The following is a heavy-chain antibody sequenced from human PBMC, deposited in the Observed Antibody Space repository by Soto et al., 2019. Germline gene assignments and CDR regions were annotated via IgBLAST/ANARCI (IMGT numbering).Heavy chain of an antibody. CDR3: ARVSSSGWFKGFDP. V-gene: IGHV4-4*07. CDR2: IFSSGST. J-gene: IGHJ5*02. Sequence: SETLSLTCTVSGGSITDYSWVWIRQPAGKGLEWIGRIFSSGSTNYNPSLKSRVTISVDTSKNQFSLKLSSVTAADTAVYYCARVSSSGWFKGFDPWGQGTLVTVSS. D-gene: IGHD6-19*01. CDR1: GGSITDYS.